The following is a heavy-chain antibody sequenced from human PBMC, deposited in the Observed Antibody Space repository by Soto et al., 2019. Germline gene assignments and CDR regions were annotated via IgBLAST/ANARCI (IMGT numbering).Heavy chain of an antibody. Sequence: SVKVSCKASGGTFSRYAISWVRQAPGQGLEWMGGIIPIFGTANYAQKFQGRVTITADKSTSTAYMEPSSQRSEDTAVYYCARDVGASHYYYGMDVWGQGTTVTVSS. D-gene: IGHD1-26*01. CDR3: ARDVGASHYYYGMDV. V-gene: IGHV1-69*06. CDR1: GGTFSRYA. J-gene: IGHJ6*02. CDR2: IIPIFGTA.